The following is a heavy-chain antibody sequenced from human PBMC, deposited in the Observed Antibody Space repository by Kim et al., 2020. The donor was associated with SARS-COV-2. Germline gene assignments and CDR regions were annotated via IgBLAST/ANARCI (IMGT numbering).Heavy chain of an antibody. V-gene: IGHV3-23*01. CDR3: EASDY. J-gene: IGHJ4*02. CDR2: IMDSGVRK. Sequence: IMDSGVRKHDADSVKGRFTVSRDNSKSTLFLHMNSLRAEDTAIYYCEASDYWGQGSLVTVSS.